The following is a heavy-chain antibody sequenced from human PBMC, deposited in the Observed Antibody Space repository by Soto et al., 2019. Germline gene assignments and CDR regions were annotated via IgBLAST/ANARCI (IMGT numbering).Heavy chain of an antibody. J-gene: IGHJ4*02. CDR2: MYYSGST. V-gene: IGHV4-59*01. CDR1: GGSITSYY. CDR3: ATSLYSYGPRFAY. D-gene: IGHD5-18*01. Sequence: PSETLSLTCTVSGGSITSYYWSWIRQPPGKGLEWIGHMYYSGSTNYNPSLKSRVTISVDTSKNQSSLKLSSVTAANTAVYYCATSLYSYGPRFAYWGQGTLVTVSS.